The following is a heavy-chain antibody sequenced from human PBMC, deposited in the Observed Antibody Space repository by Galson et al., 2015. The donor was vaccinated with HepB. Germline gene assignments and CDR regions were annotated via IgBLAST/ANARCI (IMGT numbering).Heavy chain of an antibody. J-gene: IGHJ4*02. CDR1: GFTFISYG. CDR2: IWYDGSKK. CDR3: AKWGTAGSVDY. D-gene: IGHD1-1*01. V-gene: IGHV3-33*06. Sequence: SLRLSCATSGFTFISYGMHWVRQGPGKGLEWVAVIWYDGSKKYYADSVMGRFTISRDNSKNMLYLQMNSLRAEDTAVYYCAKWGTAGSVDYWGQGTLVTVSS.